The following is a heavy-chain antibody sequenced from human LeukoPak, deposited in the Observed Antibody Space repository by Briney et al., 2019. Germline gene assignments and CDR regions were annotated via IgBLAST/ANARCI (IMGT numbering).Heavy chain of an antibody. CDR2: IYPGDSDT. D-gene: IGHD6-13*01. CDR1: GYSFTSYW. Sequence: GEPLKISCKGCGYSFTSYWICCVRQMPGKSLEWMGIIYPGDSDTSYSPSFQGQVTISPDKSISTAYLQCSSLKASDTAMYYCATFPIAGHRNFDYRGQGTLVTVSS. CDR3: ATFPIAGHRNFDY. J-gene: IGHJ4*02. V-gene: IGHV5-51*01.